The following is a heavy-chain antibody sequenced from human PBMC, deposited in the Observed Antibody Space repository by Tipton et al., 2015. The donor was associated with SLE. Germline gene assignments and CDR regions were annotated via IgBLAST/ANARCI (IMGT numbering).Heavy chain of an antibody. CDR1: GGSISSGDYY. CDR3: ARCGGRFKYFDL. J-gene: IGHJ2*01. V-gene: IGHV4-30-4*01. CDR2: IYYSGST. D-gene: IGHD2-21*01. Sequence: TLPLTCTVSGGSISSGDYYWSWIRQPPGKGLEWIGYIYYSGSTYYNPSLKSRVIISVDTSKNQFSLKLSSVTAADTAVYYCARCGGRFKYFDLWGRGTLVTVSS.